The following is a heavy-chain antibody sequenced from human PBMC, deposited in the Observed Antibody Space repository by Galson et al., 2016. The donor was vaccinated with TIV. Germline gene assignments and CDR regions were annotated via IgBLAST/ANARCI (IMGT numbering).Heavy chain of an antibody. CDR3: ARGPSGFHEGIYYFDY. Sequence: SVKVSCKASGGTFISYPISWVRQAPGQGLEWMGGIIPVFGTPNYAQKFQDRLTITADESTKTAYMELSSLKSEDKAVYYCARGPSGFHEGIYYFDYWGQGTLVTVSS. V-gene: IGHV1-69*13. J-gene: IGHJ4*02. CDR2: IIPVFGTP. CDR1: GGTFISYP. D-gene: IGHD1-14*01.